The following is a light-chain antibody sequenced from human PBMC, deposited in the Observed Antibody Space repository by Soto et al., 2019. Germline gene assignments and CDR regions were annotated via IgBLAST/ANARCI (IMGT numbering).Light chain of an antibody. V-gene: IGKV3-15*01. CDR2: GAF. Sequence: EIVMTQSPASLSVSPGERATLSCRASQSVSTNLAWYQQKVGQAPRLLIYGAFTMATGIPARFSGGGSGTEFTLTIDSLQSEDFAVYYCQQYNDWLELTFGGGTKVEIK. CDR3: QQYNDWLELT. J-gene: IGKJ4*01. CDR1: QSVSTN.